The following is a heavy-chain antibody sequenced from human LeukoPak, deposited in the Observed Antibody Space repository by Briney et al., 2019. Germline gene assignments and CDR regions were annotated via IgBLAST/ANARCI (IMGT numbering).Heavy chain of an antibody. CDR3: ARLKLEVVTAIYWFDP. CDR1: GGSISSYY. D-gene: IGHD2-21*02. Sequence: SETLSLTCTVSGGSISSYYWSWIRQPPGKGLEWIGYIYYSGSTNSNPSLKSRVTISVDTSKNQFSLKLSSVTAADTAVYYCARLKLEVVTAIYWFDPWGQGTLVTVSS. CDR2: IYYSGST. J-gene: IGHJ5*02. V-gene: IGHV4-59*08.